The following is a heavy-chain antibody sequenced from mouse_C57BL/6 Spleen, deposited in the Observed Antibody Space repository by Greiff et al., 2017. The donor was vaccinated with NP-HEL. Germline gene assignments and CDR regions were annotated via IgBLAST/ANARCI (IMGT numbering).Heavy chain of an antibody. V-gene: IGHV1-4*01. J-gene: IGHJ4*01. Sequence: QVQLQQSGAELARPGASVKMSCKASGYTFTSYTMHWVKQRPGQGLEWIGYINPSSGYTKYNQKFKDKATLTADKSSSTAYMQLSSLTSEDSAVYYCAGGDYDDAMDYWGQGTSVTVSS. CDR2: INPSSGYT. CDR1: GYTFTSYT. CDR3: AGGDYDDAMDY. D-gene: IGHD2-4*01.